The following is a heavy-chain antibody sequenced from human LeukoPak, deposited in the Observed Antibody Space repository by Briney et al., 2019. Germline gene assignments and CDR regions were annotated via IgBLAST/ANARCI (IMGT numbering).Heavy chain of an antibody. CDR1: GFTVSSNY. CDR2: IYSGGST. V-gene: IGHV3-66*02. J-gene: IGHJ4*02. Sequence: GGSLRLSCAASGFTVSSNYMSWVRQAPGKGLEWVSVIYSGGSTYYADSVKGRFTISRDNSKNTLYLQMNSLRAEDTAVYYCARGLAAAGRHGVDYWGQGTLVTVSS. D-gene: IGHD6-13*01. CDR3: ARGLAAAGRHGVDY.